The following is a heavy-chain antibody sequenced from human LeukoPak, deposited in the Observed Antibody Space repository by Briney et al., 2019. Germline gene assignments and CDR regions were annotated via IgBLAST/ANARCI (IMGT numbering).Heavy chain of an antibody. CDR2: IYYSGST. CDR1: GFTFSSYSMN. CDR3: ARWRRYSSSLYYFDY. D-gene: IGHD6-13*01. Sequence: GSLRLSCAASGFTFSSYSMNWVRQPPGKGLEWIGSIYYSGSTYYNPSLKSRVTIFVDTSKNQFSLKLSSVTAADTAVYYCARWRRYSSSLYYFDYWGQGTLVTVSS. J-gene: IGHJ4*02. V-gene: IGHV4-39*01.